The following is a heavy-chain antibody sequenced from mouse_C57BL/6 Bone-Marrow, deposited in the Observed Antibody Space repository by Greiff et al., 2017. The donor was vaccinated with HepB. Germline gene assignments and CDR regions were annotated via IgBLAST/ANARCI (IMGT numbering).Heavy chain of an antibody. CDR3: AREPLLWLRPYYFDY. V-gene: IGHV1-22*01. CDR2: INPNNGGT. J-gene: IGHJ2*01. CDR1: GYTFTDYN. D-gene: IGHD2-9*01. Sequence: EVQLQQSGPELVKPGASVKMSCKASGYTFTDYNMHWVKQSHGKSLEWIGYINPNNGGTSYNQKFKGKATLTVNKSSSTAYMELRSLTSEDSAVYYCAREPLLWLRPYYFDYWGQGTTLTVSS.